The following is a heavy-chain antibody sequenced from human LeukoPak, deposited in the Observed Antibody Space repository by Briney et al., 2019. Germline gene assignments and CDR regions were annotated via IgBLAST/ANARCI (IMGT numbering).Heavy chain of an antibody. V-gene: IGHV3-21*01. CDR3: ARAGWAKYYFDY. CDR1: GFTFSSYS. CDR2: ISSSSSYI. J-gene: IGHJ4*02. Sequence: PGGSLRLSCAASGFTFSSYSMNWVRQAPGKGLEWVSSISSSSSYIYYADSVKGRFTISRDKAKNSLYLQMNSLRAEDTAVYYCARAGWAKYYFDYWGQGTLVTVSS. D-gene: IGHD1-26*01.